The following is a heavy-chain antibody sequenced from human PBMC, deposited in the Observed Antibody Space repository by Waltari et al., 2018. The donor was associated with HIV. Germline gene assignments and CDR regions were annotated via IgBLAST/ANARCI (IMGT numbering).Heavy chain of an antibody. V-gene: IGHV4-61*02. CDR2: IYTSGST. CDR3: ARDDLGSGWFFDY. J-gene: IGHJ4*02. CDR1: VGPISSASYY. Sequence: QVQLQESGPGLLKPSPTLSLTCTVSVGPISSASYYWTWIRQSAGKGLEWIGRIYTSGSTSYNPSLKSRVSISIDTSRNQFSLKLTSVTAADTAVYYCARDDLGSGWFFDYWGPGTLVTVSS. D-gene: IGHD6-19*01.